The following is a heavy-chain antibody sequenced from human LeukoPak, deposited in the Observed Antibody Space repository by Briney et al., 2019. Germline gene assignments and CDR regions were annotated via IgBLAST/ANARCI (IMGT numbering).Heavy chain of an antibody. D-gene: IGHD4-17*01. CDR3: ASGNDTVTRSY. Sequence: SETLSLTCTVSGASVSRGGYYWSWIRQPPGKGLEWIGEINHSGSSNYNPSLKSRVTISVDTSKNQFSLKLSSVTAADTAVYYCASGNDTVTRSYWGQGTLVTVSS. J-gene: IGHJ4*02. CDR2: INHSGSS. CDR1: GASVSRGGYY. V-gene: IGHV4-34*01.